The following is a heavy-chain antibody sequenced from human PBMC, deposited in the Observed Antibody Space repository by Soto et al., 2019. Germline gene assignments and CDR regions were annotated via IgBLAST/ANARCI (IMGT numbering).Heavy chain of an antibody. V-gene: IGHV1-69*13. CDR3: TSFSGYDYIPHFNC. Sequence: ASVKVSCKASGGTVSSYAISWVRQAPGPGLEWMGGIIPIFGIANYAQKFQGRVTITAVESTSTASTVLSSLIFEDTAVSSYTSFSGYDYIPHFNCWGQGTLGAVSS. CDR2: IIPIFGIA. J-gene: IGHJ4*02. D-gene: IGHD5-12*01. CDR1: GGTVSSYA.